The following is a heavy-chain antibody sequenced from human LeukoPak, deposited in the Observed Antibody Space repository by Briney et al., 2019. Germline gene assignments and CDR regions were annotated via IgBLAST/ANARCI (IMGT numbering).Heavy chain of an antibody. J-gene: IGHJ4*02. CDR2: IYHSGST. D-gene: IGHD2-2*01. Sequence: SETLSLTCSVSGGSISSGGHYWSWIRQPPGKGLEWIGYIYHSGSTYYNPSLKSRVTISIDRSKNQFSLKLSSVTAADTAVYYCASRFGTSWSDYWGQGTLVTVSS. CDR1: GGSISSGGHY. V-gene: IGHV4-30-2*01. CDR3: ASRFGTSWSDY.